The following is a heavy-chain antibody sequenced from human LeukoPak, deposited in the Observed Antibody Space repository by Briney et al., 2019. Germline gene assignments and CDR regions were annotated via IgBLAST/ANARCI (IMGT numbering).Heavy chain of an antibody. V-gene: IGHV1-69*13. CDR1: GGTFSSYA. Sequence: WASVKVSCKASGGTFSSYAISWVRQAPGQGLEWMGGIIPIFGTANYAQKFQGRVTITADESTSTAYMELSSLRSEDTAVYYCARDHHYYGSGSYYNGVDFDYWGQGTLVTVSS. J-gene: IGHJ4*02. CDR2: IIPIFGTA. CDR3: ARDHHYYGSGSYYNGVDFDY. D-gene: IGHD3-10*01.